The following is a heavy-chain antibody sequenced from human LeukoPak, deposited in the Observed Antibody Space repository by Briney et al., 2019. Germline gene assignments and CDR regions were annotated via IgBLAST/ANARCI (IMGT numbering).Heavy chain of an antibody. Sequence: PARSLRLSCVVSGFTFSRYGVHWVRQAPGKGLEWVALIWYDGSNKYYADSVKGRFTISRDDSKNTLYLQMNSLRAEDTAVYYCARDPGTTSYYFDYWGQGTLVTVSS. CDR1: GFTFSRYG. CDR3: ARDPGTTSYYFDY. CDR2: IWYDGSNK. J-gene: IGHJ4*02. V-gene: IGHV3-33*01. D-gene: IGHD1/OR15-1a*01.